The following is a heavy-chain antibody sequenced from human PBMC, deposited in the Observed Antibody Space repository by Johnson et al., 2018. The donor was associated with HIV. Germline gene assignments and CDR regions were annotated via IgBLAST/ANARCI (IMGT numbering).Heavy chain of an antibody. D-gene: IGHD2-15*01. CDR3: ARVWVVEVARGAFDI. J-gene: IGHJ3*02. CDR1: GFTFDDYG. CDR2: INWNGGSR. Sequence: VQLVESGGGVVQPGRSLRLSCEASGFTFDDYGMSWVRQGPGKGLAWVSGINWNGGSRDYADSVKGRFTISRDNGKNSLYLQMNSLRGEDTAVYYCARVWVVEVARGAFDIWGQGTMVTVSS. V-gene: IGHV3-20*04.